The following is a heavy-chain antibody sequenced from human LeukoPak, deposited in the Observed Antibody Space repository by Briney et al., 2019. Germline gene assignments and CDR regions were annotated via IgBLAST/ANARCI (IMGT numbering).Heavy chain of an antibody. Sequence: GGSLRLSCAASGFTFSSYKMNWVRQAPGKGLEWVSYISTGGDTIHYADSAKGRFTISRDNAKNSLYLQMNSLRAEDTAVYYCTRNFDSWGQGTLVAVSS. CDR2: ISTGGDTI. V-gene: IGHV3-48*03. CDR1: GFTFSSYK. CDR3: TRNFDS. J-gene: IGHJ4*02.